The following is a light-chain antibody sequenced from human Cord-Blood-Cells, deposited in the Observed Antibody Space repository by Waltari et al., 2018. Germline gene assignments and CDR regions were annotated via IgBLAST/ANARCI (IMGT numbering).Light chain of an antibody. CDR1: STHIGNNY. CDR2: DNN. Sequence: QSVLPQPPSLSAAPGQKVTISCSGSSTHIGNNYVSWYQQLPGTAPKLLIYDNNKRPSGIPDRFSGSKSGTSATLGITGLQTGDEADYYCGTWDSSLSAGVFGTGTKVTVL. V-gene: IGLV1-51*01. J-gene: IGLJ1*01. CDR3: GTWDSSLSAGV.